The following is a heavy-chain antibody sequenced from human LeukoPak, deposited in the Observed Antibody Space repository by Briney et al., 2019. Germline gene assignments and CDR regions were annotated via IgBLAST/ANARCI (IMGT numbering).Heavy chain of an antibody. CDR1: GYSFTSHY. Sequence: ASVKVSCKASGYSFTSHYMHWVRQAPGQGLEWLGLINPSGSSTLYAQKFQGRVTMTRDMSTTTDYMELSSLRSEDTAVYYCARGLVIAAGTPSDWFDPWGQGTLVTVSS. D-gene: IGHD6-13*01. J-gene: IGHJ5*02. CDR3: ARGLVIAAGTPSDWFDP. V-gene: IGHV1-46*01. CDR2: INPSGSST.